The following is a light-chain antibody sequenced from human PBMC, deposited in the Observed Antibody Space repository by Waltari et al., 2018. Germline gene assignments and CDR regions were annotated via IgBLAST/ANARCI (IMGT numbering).Light chain of an antibody. V-gene: IGLV2-14*01. CDR1: SSDVGGYNY. J-gene: IGLJ1*01. Sequence: QSVLTQPASVSGSPGQSITISCTGTSSDVGGYNYVSWYQQHPGKAPKLMIYEVSNRPSGVSNRFSVSKSGNTASLTISGLQAEDEADYYCSSYTSSSTLVFGTGTKVTVL. CDR2: EVS. CDR3: SSYTSSSTLV.